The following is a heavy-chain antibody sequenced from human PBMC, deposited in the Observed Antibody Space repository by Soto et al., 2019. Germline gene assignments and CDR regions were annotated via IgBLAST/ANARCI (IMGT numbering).Heavy chain of an antibody. J-gene: IGHJ4*02. CDR2: ISGSGGST. D-gene: IGHD3-22*01. V-gene: IGHV3-23*01. Sequence: GGSLRLSCAASGFTFSSYAMSWVRQAPGKGLEWVSAISGSGGSTYYADSVKGRFTISRDNSKNTLYLQMNSLRAEDTAVYYCAKSNYYDSSGYYPKTYYFDYWGQGTLVTVSS. CDR3: AKSNYYDSSGYYPKTYYFDY. CDR1: GFTFSSYA.